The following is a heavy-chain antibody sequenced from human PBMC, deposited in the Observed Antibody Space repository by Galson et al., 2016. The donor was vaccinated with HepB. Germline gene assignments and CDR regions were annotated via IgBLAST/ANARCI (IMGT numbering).Heavy chain of an antibody. CDR1: GFTFSRYA. D-gene: IGHD3-16*01. CDR2: ISYGGSSK. Sequence: SLRLSCAASGFTFSRYAMHWVRQGPGKGLEWLATISYGGSSKYHADSVKGRFTIARDDSNNTLYLQMNSLRAEDTAIYFCARIGLMGGFDYWVQGTLVTVSS. CDR3: ARIGLMGGFDY. J-gene: IGHJ4*02. V-gene: IGHV3-30*04.